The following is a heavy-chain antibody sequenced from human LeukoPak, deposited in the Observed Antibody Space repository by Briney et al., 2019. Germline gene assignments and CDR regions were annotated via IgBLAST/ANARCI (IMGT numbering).Heavy chain of an antibody. Sequence: SETLSLTCTVSGGSISSYYWSWIRQPPGKGLEWIGYIYYSGSTNYNPSLKSRVTISVDTSKNQFSLKLSSVTAADTAVYYCAKLTSSGYASHWSFDYWGQGTLVTVSS. D-gene: IGHD3-22*01. V-gene: IGHV4-59*08. J-gene: IGHJ4*02. CDR3: AKLTSSGYASHWSFDY. CDR2: IYYSGST. CDR1: GGSISSYY.